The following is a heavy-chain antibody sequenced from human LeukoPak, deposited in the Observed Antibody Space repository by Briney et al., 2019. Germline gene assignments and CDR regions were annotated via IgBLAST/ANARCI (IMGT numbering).Heavy chain of an antibody. Sequence: WGSLRLSCAASGFTFSSYWMHWVRQAPGKGLVWVSRVSNDGGSTSYADSVKGRFTISRDNGKDTLSLHMNNLRAEDTAVYYCVRDGYVGFDFWGQGALVTVSS. J-gene: IGHJ4*02. V-gene: IGHV3-74*01. CDR3: VRDGYVGFDF. D-gene: IGHD2-2*03. CDR1: GFTFSSYW. CDR2: VSNDGGST.